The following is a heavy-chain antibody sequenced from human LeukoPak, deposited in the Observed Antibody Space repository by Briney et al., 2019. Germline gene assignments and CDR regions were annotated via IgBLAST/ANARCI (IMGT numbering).Heavy chain of an antibody. V-gene: IGHV1-18*01. CDR2: ISAYNGNT. CDR1: GYTFTSYG. Sequence: GASVKVSCKASGYTFTSYGISWVRQAPGQGLEWMGWISAYNGNTNYAQKLQGRVTMTTDTSTSTAYMELRSLRSDDTAVYYCARVGKPIWDRGYYYYYYMDVWGKGTTVTVSS. CDR3: ARVGKPIWDRGYYYYYYMDV. D-gene: IGHD3-10*01. J-gene: IGHJ6*03.